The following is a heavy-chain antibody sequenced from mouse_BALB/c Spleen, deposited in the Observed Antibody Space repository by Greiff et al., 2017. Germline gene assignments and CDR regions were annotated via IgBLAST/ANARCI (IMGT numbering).Heavy chain of an antibody. CDR1: GYSITSFYA. CDR2: ISYSGST. CDR3: GGGNYGAWFAY. D-gene: IGHD2-1*01. J-gene: IGHJ3*01. V-gene: IGHV3-2*02. Sequence: EVQLQQSGPGLVKPSQSLSLTCTVTGYSITSFYAWNWIRQFPGNKLEWMGYISYSGSTSYNPSLKSRISITRDTSKNQFFLQLNSVTTEDTATYYCGGGNYGAWFAYWGQGTLVTVSA.